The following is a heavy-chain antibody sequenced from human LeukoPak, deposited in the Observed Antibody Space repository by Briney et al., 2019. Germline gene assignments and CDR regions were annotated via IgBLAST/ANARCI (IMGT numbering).Heavy chain of an antibody. V-gene: IGHV3-21*01. Sequence: PGGSLRLSCAASGFTFSSYSMNWVRQAPGKGLEWVSSISSSSSYIYYADSVKGRFTISRDNAKNSLYLQMNSLRAEDTAVYYCARADRITMVRGVIEYFDYWGQGTLVTVSS. CDR2: ISSSSSYI. D-gene: IGHD3-10*01. CDR1: GFTFSSYS. J-gene: IGHJ4*02. CDR3: ARADRITMVRGVIEYFDY.